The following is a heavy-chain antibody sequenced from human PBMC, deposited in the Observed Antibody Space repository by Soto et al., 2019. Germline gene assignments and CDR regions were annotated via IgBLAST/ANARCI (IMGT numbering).Heavy chain of an antibody. CDR2: INLDGGVT. CDR1: GFPFINYW. Sequence: EVQLVESGGGLVQPGGSLRLSCAASGFPFINYWMHWVHQAPGKGLMWVSRINLDGGVTTYADSVGGRFTISRDNAQNTLYLEMNSLRAEDTAVYYCVRDRTSGWYRDFDYWGQGTLVTASS. J-gene: IGHJ4*02. V-gene: IGHV3-74*01. CDR3: VRDRTSGWYRDFDY. D-gene: IGHD6-19*01.